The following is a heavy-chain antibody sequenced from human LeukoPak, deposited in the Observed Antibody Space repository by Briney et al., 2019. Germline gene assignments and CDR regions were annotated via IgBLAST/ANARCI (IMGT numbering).Heavy chain of an antibody. CDR1: GGTFSSYA. D-gene: IGHD5-24*01. CDR3: ARDDRDGYNSWGHAFVI. V-gene: IGHV1-69*05. CDR2: IIPIFGTA. Sequence: SVKVSCKASGGTFSSYAISWVRQAPGQGLEWMGRIIPIFGTANYAQKFQGRVTITTDESTSTAYMELSSLRSEDTAVYYCARDDRDGYNSWGHAFVIWGQGTMVTVSS. J-gene: IGHJ3*02.